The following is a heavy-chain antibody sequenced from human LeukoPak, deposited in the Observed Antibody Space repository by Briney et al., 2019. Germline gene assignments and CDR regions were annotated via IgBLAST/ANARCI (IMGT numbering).Heavy chain of an antibody. Sequence: SQTLSLACAISGDSVSSNSAAWNWIRQSPSRGLEWLGRTFYRSEWYRDYAVSVKSRITINPDTSKNQFSLHLSSVTPEDTAVYFCARDSAIGLDALDIWGQGTMVTVSS. D-gene: IGHD2-2*02. CDR2: TFYRSEWYR. J-gene: IGHJ3*02. V-gene: IGHV6-1*01. CDR1: GDSVSSNSAA. CDR3: ARDSAIGLDALDI.